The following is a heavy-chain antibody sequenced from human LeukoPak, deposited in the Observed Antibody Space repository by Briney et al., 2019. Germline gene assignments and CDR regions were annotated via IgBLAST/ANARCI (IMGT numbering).Heavy chain of an antibody. CDR3: AREGAAAGTFDY. J-gene: IGHJ4*02. CDR2: IKQDGSEK. V-gene: IGHV3-7*03. D-gene: IGHD6-13*01. CDR1: GFTFGSYW. Sequence: PGGSLRLSCAASGFTFGSYWMSWIRQAPGKGLEWVANIKQDGSEKYYVDSVKGRFTISRDNAKNSLYLQMNSLRAEDTAVYYCAREGAAAGTFDYWGQGTLVTVSS.